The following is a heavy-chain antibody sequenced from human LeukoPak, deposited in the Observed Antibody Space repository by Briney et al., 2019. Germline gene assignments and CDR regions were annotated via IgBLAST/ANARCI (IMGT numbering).Heavy chain of an antibody. CDR3: ARSQRGSGYKNWFDP. CDR2: INPSGGST. Sequence: ASVKVSFKASGYTFTSYYMHWVRQAPGQGLEWMGIINPSGGSTSYAQKFQGRVTMTRDTSTSTVYMELSSLRSGDTAVYYCARSQRGSGYKNWFDPWGQGTLVTVSS. V-gene: IGHV1-46*01. D-gene: IGHD3-22*01. J-gene: IGHJ5*02. CDR1: GYTFTSYY.